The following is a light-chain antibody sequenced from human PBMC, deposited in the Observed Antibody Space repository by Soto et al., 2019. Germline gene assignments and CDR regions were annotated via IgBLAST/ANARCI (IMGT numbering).Light chain of an antibody. CDR3: QQYNTYSSLT. CDR2: DAS. CDR1: QSISSW. V-gene: IGKV1-5*01. J-gene: IGKJ4*01. Sequence: DIQMTQSTSTLSASVGDRVTITFRASQSISSWLAWYQQKLGRAPRLLIYDASSLESGVPSRFSGSGYGTEFTLTISSLQPDDFATYYCQQYNTYSSLTFGGGTKV.